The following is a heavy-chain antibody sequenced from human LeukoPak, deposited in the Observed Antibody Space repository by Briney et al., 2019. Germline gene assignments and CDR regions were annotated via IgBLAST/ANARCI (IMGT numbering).Heavy chain of an antibody. CDR2: IRYDGSNK. CDR3: AKDLRYCSSTSCYARNVFDY. Sequence: GGSLGLSCAASGFTFSSYGMHWVRQAPGKGLEGVAFIRYDGSNKYYADSVKGRFTISRDNSKNTLYLQMNSLRAGDTAAYYCAKDLRYCSSTSCYARNVFDYWGQGTLVTVSS. CDR1: GFTFSSYG. D-gene: IGHD2-2*01. V-gene: IGHV3-30*02. J-gene: IGHJ4*02.